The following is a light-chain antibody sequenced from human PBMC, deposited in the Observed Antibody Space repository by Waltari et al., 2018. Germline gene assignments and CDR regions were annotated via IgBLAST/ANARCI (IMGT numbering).Light chain of an antibody. Sequence: EVVLTQSPGTLSLSPGESVTLSCGASASISYPVGWYQQRPGLPPRLIVFDVSKRVTGVPDRFSGRGSGSDFTLTISSLQAEDVAVYYCQQYYSTPQTFGQGTKLEIK. J-gene: IGKJ2*01. CDR2: DVS. CDR1: ASISYPV. V-gene: IGKV3D-20*01. CDR3: QQYYSTPQT.